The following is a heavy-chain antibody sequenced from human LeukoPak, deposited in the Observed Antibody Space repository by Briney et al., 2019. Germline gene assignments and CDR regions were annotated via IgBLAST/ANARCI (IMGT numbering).Heavy chain of an antibody. V-gene: IGHV4-59*01. CDR2: LYYSGST. CDR3: ARSYDSRGYYYYGMDV. CDR1: GGSIGSYY. Sequence: SETLSLTCTVSGGSIGSYYWSWIRQPPGKGLEWIGYLYYSGSTSYNSSLKSRVTISLDTSKNQFSLKLSSVTAADTAVYYCARSYDSRGYYYYGMDVWGQGTTVTVSS. D-gene: IGHD3-22*01. J-gene: IGHJ6*02.